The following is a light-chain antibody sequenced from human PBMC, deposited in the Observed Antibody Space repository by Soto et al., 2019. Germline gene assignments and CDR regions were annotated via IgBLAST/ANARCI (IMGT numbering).Light chain of an antibody. J-gene: IGKJ1*01. CDR2: KAS. Sequence: DIQMPKSTYSLSASLGDRFTITCLASQGIRNDLGWYQQKPGKAPKLLIYKASTLESGVPSNFSGSGSGTEFTLTMSSLQPEDFTTYYCQLDNIYPWTFGQGTKVDIK. CDR3: QLDNIYPWT. CDR1: QGIRND. V-gene: IGKV1-17*01.